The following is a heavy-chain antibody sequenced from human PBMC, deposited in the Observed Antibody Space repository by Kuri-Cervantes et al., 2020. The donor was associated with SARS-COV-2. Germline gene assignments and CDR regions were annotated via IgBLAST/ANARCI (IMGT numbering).Heavy chain of an antibody. CDR3: ARAASEETMSSGWYDY. J-gene: IGHJ4*02. V-gene: IGHV3-21*05. D-gene: IGHD6-19*01. Sequence: GGSLRLSCAASGFTFSSYSMNWVRQAPGKGLEWVSYISSSSSYTNYADSVKGRFTISRDNAKNSLYLQMNSLRAEDTAVYYCARAASEETMSSGWYDYWGQGTLVTVSS. CDR1: GFTFSSYS. CDR2: ISSSSSYT.